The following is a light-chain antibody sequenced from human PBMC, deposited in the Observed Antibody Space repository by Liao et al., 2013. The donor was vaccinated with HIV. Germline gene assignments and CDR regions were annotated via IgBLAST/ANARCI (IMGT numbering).Light chain of an antibody. V-gene: IGLV3-21*01. CDR2: YDS. CDR3: QAWDSSTVV. CDR1: NIGTKS. Sequence: SYVLTQPPSVSVAPGKTARITCGRDNIGTKSVHWYQQKPGQAPVLVISYDSDRPSGIPERFSGSNSGNTATLTISRVEAGDEADYYCQAWDSSTVVFGGGTKLTVL. J-gene: IGLJ2*01.